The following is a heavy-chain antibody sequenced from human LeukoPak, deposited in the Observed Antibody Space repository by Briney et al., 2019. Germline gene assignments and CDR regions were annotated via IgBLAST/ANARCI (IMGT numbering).Heavy chain of an antibody. V-gene: IGHV3-21*01. J-gene: IGHJ4*02. Sequence: GGSLRLSCAASGFTLSSYSMNWVRQAPGKGLEWVSSISSSSSYIYYADSVKGRFTISRDNAENSLFLQMNSLGAEDTAVYYCAPFSAVTHYYFDYWGQGTLVTVSS. CDR2: ISSSSSYI. CDR1: GFTLSSYS. D-gene: IGHD6-13*01. CDR3: APFSAVTHYYFDY.